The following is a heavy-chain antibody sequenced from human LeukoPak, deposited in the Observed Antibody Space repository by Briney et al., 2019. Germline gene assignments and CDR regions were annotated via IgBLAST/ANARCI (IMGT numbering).Heavy chain of an antibody. J-gene: IGHJ5*02. V-gene: IGHV1-18*01. Sequence: ASVKVSCKASGYTFTSYGISWVRQAPGQGLEWMGWISAYNGNTNYAQKLQGRVTMTTDTSTSTAYMELRSLRSDDTAAYYCAIGYCSGGSCSNNWFDPWGQGTLVTVSS. CDR3: AIGYCSGGSCSNNWFDP. D-gene: IGHD2-15*01. CDR2: ISAYNGNT. CDR1: GYTFTSYG.